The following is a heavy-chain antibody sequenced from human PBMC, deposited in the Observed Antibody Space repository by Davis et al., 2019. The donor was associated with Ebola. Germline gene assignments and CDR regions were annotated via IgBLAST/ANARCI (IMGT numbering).Heavy chain of an antibody. V-gene: IGHV4-34*01. J-gene: IGHJ6*02. D-gene: IGHD1-1*01. CDR1: GGSFSGYY. CDR2: INHSGST. Sequence: MPGGSLRLSCAVYGGSFSGYYWSWIRQPPGKGLEWIGEINHSGSTNYNPSLKSQVSMSVDTSKKQFSLKVTSVTAADTAVYYCARGLFWSGLDVWGQGTTVTVSS. CDR3: ARGLFWSGLDV.